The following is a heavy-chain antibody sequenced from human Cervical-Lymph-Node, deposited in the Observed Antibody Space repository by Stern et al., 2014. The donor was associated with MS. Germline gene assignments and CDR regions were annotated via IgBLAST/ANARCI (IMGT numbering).Heavy chain of an antibody. Sequence: EDQLVESGGGLVQPGGSLRLSCAASGFTFSSYWMSWVRQAPGKGLEWVANIKQDGSEKYYVDSVKGRFTISRDNAKNSLYLQMNSLRAEDTAVYYCAREDRELWLKYYYYYGMDVWGQGTTVTVSS. CDR3: AREDRELWLKYYYYYGMDV. J-gene: IGHJ6*02. D-gene: IGHD5-18*01. V-gene: IGHV3-7*03. CDR2: IKQDGSEK. CDR1: GFTFSSYW.